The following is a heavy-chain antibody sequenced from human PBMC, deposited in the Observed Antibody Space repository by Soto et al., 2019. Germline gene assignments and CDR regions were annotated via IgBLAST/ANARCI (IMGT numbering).Heavy chain of an antibody. Sequence: QVQLQESGPGLVKPSETLSLTCVVSGASLSSYYWSWIRQPPGKGLEWIGYIYYSGSTNYNPSLXSXVXIXXDTSKNQFSLKLSSVTAADTAVYYCASTWGSTNDYWGRGTLVTVSS. D-gene: IGHD3-16*01. J-gene: IGHJ4*02. V-gene: IGHV4-59*01. CDR3: ASTWGSTNDY. CDR2: IYYSGST. CDR1: GASLSSYY.